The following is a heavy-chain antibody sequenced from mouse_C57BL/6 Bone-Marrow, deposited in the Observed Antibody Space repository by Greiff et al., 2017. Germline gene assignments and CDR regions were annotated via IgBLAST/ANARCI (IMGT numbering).Heavy chain of an antibody. CDR2: IYPRSGNT. V-gene: IGHV1-81*01. Sequence: QVQLQQSGAELARPGASVKLSCKASGYTFRSYGISWVKQRTGQGLEWIGEIYPRSGNTYYNEKFKGKATLTADKSSSTAYMELRSLTSEDSAVYFCATPCSYWYFGVWGTGTTVTVSS. J-gene: IGHJ1*03. CDR1: GYTFRSYG. CDR3: ATPCSYWYFGV.